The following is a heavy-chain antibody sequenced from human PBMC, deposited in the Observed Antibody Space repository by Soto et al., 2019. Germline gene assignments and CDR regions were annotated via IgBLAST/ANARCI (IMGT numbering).Heavy chain of an antibody. CDR3: AAGSRLAAAATPPSH. V-gene: IGHV4-59*13. CDR1: GGSIRGYF. J-gene: IGHJ1*01. Sequence: LSXSCAFSGGSIRGYFWSWIRQPPGKGLDWIGSVYYSGSINYNPSLMSRVTISFDASNSQFSLRLRTVTAADTAVYYCAAGSRLAAAATPPSHWGRGTQVTVSS. CDR2: VYYSGSI. D-gene: IGHD6-13*01.